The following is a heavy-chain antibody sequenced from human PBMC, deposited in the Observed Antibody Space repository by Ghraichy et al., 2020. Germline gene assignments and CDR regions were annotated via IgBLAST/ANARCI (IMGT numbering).Heavy chain of an antibody. J-gene: IGHJ3*02. CDR1: GFTFDDYA. Sequence: GGSLRLSCAASGFTFDDYAMHWVRQAPGKGLEWVSGISWNSGSIGYADSVKGRFTISRDNAKNSLYLQMNSLRAEDTALYYCAKDKGYCSSTSCRYDAFDIWGQGTMVTVSS. CDR3: AKDKGYCSSTSCRYDAFDI. CDR2: ISWNSGSI. V-gene: IGHV3-9*01. D-gene: IGHD2-2*01.